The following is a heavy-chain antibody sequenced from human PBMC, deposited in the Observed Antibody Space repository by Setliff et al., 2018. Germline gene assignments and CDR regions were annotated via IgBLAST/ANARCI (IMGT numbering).Heavy chain of an antibody. D-gene: IGHD2-2*01. CDR1: GFTFGDFA. CDR2: ISGSGGST. V-gene: IGHV3-23*01. Sequence: GGSLRLSCAASGFTFGDFAMSWVRQAPGKGLEWVSTISGSGGSTYYADSVKGRFTISRDNSKNTLYLQMNSLGAEDTAVYYCAKADIVVVPAAMAFDYWGQGTLVTVSS. J-gene: IGHJ4*02. CDR3: AKADIVVVPAAMAFDY.